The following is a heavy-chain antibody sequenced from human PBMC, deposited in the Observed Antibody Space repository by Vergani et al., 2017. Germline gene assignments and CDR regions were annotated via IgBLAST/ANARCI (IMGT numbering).Heavy chain of an antibody. CDR1: GYTFTNYA. CDR2: INSNSGNP. V-gene: IGHV7-4-1*02. J-gene: IGHJ5*02. D-gene: IGHD2-15*01. CDR3: VRTRSGCCTGGSCYSGWFGP. Sequence: QVQLVQSGSEVKKPGASVKVSCRASGYTFTNYALNWVRQAPGQGLEWMGWINSNSGNPTYAQGFKGRLVFSLDSSVSTSYLQINSLQPEDTAVYYCVRTRSGCCTGGSCYSGWFGPWGQGTLVTVSS.